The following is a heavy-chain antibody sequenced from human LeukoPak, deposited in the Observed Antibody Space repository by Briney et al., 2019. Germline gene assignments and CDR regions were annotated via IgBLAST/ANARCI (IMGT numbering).Heavy chain of an antibody. CDR3: ACYGIAPPY. J-gene: IGHJ4*02. D-gene: IGHD2-15*01. CDR1: GFTFSNYW. V-gene: IGHV3-74*01. Sequence: GGSPRLSCAASGFTFSNYWMHWVRQAPGKGLVWVSHINNDGSSTSYADSVKGRFTISRDNAKNTLYLQMNSLRTEDTAVYYCACYGIAPPYWGQGTLVTVSS. CDR2: INNDGSST.